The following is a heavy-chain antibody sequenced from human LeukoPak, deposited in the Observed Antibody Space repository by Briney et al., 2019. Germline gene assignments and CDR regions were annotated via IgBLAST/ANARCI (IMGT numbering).Heavy chain of an antibody. V-gene: IGHV3-23*01. D-gene: IGHD3-22*01. J-gene: IGHJ4*02. Sequence: GGSLRLSCAASGFTFSSYATSWVRQAPGKGLERVSAISGSGGSTYYADSVKGRFTISRDNSKNTLYLQMNSLRAEDTAVYYCANQAYYYDSSGYYYYFDYWGQGTLVTVSS. CDR3: ANQAYYYDSSGYYYYFDY. CDR1: GFTFSSYA. CDR2: ISGSGGST.